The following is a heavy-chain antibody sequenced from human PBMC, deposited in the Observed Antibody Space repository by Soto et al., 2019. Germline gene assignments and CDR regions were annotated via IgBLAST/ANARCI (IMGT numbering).Heavy chain of an antibody. J-gene: IGHJ4*02. V-gene: IGHV1-46*01. CDR2: ISHSGGST. Sequence: ASVKFSFEASVYTFTSDYMHWVRQAPRQGLEWMGIISHSGGSTSYSQKLQGRVTMTRDTSTRTVYMELSSLRSEDTALNYCAGNETSRVIGDYWVQGTLVTVSP. D-gene: IGHD3-22*01. CDR3: AGNETSRVIGDY. CDR1: VYTFTSDY.